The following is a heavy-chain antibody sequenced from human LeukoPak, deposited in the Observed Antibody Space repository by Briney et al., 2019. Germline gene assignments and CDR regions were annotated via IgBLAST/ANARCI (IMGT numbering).Heavy chain of an antibody. Sequence: GGSLRLSCTTSGFTFRNYGMTWVRQAPGKGLEWVSTISGGITMKTYYADSAKGRFTISRDDSKNTLYLQMNSLRDDDTAVYYCAKDPVIGAPHVFDIWGQGTMVTVSS. CDR1: GFTFRNYG. CDR2: ISGGITMKT. J-gene: IGHJ3*02. CDR3: AKDPVIGAPHVFDI. V-gene: IGHV3-23*01.